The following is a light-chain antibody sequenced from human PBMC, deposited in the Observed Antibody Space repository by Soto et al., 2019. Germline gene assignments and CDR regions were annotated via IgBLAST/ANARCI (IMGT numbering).Light chain of an antibody. CDR2: YDD. J-gene: IGLJ2*01. CDR3: AAWDDSLNGQV. CDR1: SSNIGNNP. Sequence: QSVLTQPPSVSEAPRQRVTISCSGSSSNIGNNPVHWYQHLPGKTPKLLIYYDDLLPSGVSDRFSGSKSGTSASLAISGLQSEDEADYYCAAWDDSLNGQVFGGGTKLTVL. V-gene: IGLV1-36*01.